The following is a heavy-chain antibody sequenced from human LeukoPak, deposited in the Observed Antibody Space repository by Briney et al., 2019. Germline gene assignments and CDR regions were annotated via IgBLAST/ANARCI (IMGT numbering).Heavy chain of an antibody. V-gene: IGHV4-39*01. Sequence: SETLSLTCSVSGASFSSSTYYWGWIRQPPGKGLEWIGSINYSGSTYYNPSLKSRVTMSVDTSKNQFSLKLSSVTAADTAVFYCARHAGGKAATGNKPIDHLGQGTLVTVSS. D-gene: IGHD6-13*01. CDR1: GASFSSSTYY. CDR2: INYSGST. CDR3: ARHAGGKAATGNKPIDH. J-gene: IGHJ4*02.